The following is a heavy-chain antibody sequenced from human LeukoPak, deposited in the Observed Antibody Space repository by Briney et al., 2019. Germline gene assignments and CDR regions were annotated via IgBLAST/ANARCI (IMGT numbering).Heavy chain of an antibody. J-gene: IGHJ6*03. V-gene: IGHV3-43*01. CDR2: IRWDGGST. CDR1: GFTFDDYT. Sequence: GGSLRLSCAASGFTFDDYTMHWVRHAPGKGLEWVSLIRWDGGSTYYADSVKGRFTISRDNSKNSLYLQMDSLRTEDTALYFCEKVFPPDGLQFGPLDFWGKGPRAPVP. D-gene: IGHD5-24*01. CDR3: EKVFPPDGLQFGPLDF.